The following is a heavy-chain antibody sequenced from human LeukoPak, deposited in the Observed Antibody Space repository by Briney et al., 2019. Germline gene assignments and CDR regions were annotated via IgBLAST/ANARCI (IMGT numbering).Heavy chain of an antibody. Sequence: PGGSLRLSCAASGFTFDDYAMHWVRQAPGKGLEWVSLISWDGGSTYYADSVKGRFTISRDNSKNSLYLQMNSLRAEDTALYYCAKDIMAVVVAAGFRYMDVWGKGTTVTVSS. CDR3: AKDIMAVVVAAGFRYMDV. J-gene: IGHJ6*03. CDR1: GFTFDDYA. CDR2: ISWDGGST. D-gene: IGHD2-15*01. V-gene: IGHV3-43D*03.